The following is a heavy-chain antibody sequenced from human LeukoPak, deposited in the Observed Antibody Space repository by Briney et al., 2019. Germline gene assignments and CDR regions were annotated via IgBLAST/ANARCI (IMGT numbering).Heavy chain of an antibody. J-gene: IGHJ3*02. CDR1: GFTFSSYG. V-gene: IGHV3-23*01. CDR3: TKVDGVLPDAFDI. Sequence: GGSLRLSCAASGFTFSSYGMSWVRQAPGKGLEWVSAISGSGGSTYYADSVKGRFTISRDNAKNSLYLQMNSLRVEDTALYYCTKVDGVLPDAFDIWGQGTMVTVSS. CDR2: ISGSGGST. D-gene: IGHD5-24*01.